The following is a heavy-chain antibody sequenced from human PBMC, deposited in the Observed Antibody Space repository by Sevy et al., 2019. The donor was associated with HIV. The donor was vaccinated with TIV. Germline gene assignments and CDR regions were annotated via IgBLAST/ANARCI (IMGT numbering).Heavy chain of an antibody. CDR2: ISSSGSTI. CDR3: ARGPAYYDFWSGYKGMDV. Sequence: GGCLRLSCAASGFTFSDYYMSWIRQAPGKGLEWVSYISSSGSTIYYADSVKGRFTISRDNAKNSLYLQMNSLRAEDTAVYYCARGPAYYDFWSGYKGMDVWGQGTTVTVSS. V-gene: IGHV3-11*04. D-gene: IGHD3-3*01. CDR1: GFTFSDYY. J-gene: IGHJ6*02.